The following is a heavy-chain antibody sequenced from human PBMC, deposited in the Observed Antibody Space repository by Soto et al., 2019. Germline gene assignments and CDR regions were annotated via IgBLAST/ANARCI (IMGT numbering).Heavy chain of an antibody. V-gene: IGHV1-18*01. J-gene: IGHJ4*02. CDR1: GDTVTKYG. CDR2: ISFYNGHT. CDR3: ASATSIAVAGKET. Sequence: QVQLVQPGGEVKKPGASVKVSCKASGDTVTKYGISWVRQAPGQGLEWLGWISFYNGHTNYALKFQDRITFTTDTSTNTASMELRSLTSDDTAVYYCASATSIAVAGKETWGQGTLVTVSS. D-gene: IGHD6-19*01.